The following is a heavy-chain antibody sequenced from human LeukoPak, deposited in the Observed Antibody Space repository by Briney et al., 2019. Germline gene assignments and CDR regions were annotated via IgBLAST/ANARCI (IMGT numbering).Heavy chain of an antibody. Sequence: GGCLRLSCAASGFTFSSYAMSWVRQAPGKGLEGVSAISGSGGSTYYADSVKARFTISRDNSKNTLYHQMNSLRAEDTAADYCAKEGGEIVEVPAAMPYPLDYWGQGTLVTVSS. CDR3: AKEGGEIVEVPAAMPYPLDY. J-gene: IGHJ4*02. V-gene: IGHV3-23*01. CDR1: GFTFSSYA. CDR2: ISGSGGST. D-gene: IGHD2-2*01.